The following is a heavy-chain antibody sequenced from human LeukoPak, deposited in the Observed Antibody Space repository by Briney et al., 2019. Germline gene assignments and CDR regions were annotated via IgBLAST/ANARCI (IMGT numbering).Heavy chain of an antibody. Sequence: ASVKVSCKASGGTFSSYAISWVRQAPGQGLEWMGWISAYNGNTNYAQKLQGRVTMTTDTSTSTAYMELRSLRSDDTAVYYCAREVSSGYGELGHWGQGTLVTVSS. V-gene: IGHV1-18*01. D-gene: IGHD3-22*01. CDR2: ISAYNGNT. CDR1: GGTFSSYA. CDR3: AREVSSGYGELGH. J-gene: IGHJ4*02.